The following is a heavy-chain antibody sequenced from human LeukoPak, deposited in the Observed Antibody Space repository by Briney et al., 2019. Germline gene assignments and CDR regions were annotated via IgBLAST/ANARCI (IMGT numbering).Heavy chain of an antibody. CDR1: GYTFTGYF. V-gene: IGHV1-2*02. D-gene: IGHD4-11*01. J-gene: IGHJ4*02. CDR3: ARDNYGIGDY. CDR2: INPKSGGT. Sequence: ASVKVSCKASGYTFTGYFIHWLRQAPGQGLEWMGWINPKSGGTNYAQKFQGRVTMTRDTSITTAYMDLSSLRSDDTAVYYCARDNYGIGDYWGQGTLVTVSS.